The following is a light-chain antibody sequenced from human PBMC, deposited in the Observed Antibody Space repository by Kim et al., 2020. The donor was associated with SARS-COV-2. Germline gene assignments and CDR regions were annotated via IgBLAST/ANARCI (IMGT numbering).Light chain of an antibody. J-gene: IGKJ2*01. V-gene: IGKV1-5*01. CDR2: DAS. CDR1: QSISSW. CDR3: QQYNSYPYT. Sequence: DIQMTQSPSPLSASVGDRVTITCRASQSISSWLAWYQQKPGKAPKLLIYDASSLESGVPSRFSGSGSGTEFTLTISSLQPDVFATYYCQQYNSYPYTFGQGTKLEI.